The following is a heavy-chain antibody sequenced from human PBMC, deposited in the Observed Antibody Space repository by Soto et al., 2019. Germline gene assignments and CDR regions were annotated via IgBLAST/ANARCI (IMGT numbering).Heavy chain of an antibody. V-gene: IGHV3-30-3*01. Sequence: GGSKRLSSTASEFNFRDYARRWISQDQGKGLEWVAVISYDGSNKYYADSVKGRFTISRDNSKNTLYLQMNSLRAEDTAVYYCARSGLELLLSFDYWGQGTLVS. CDR2: ISYDGSNK. D-gene: IGHD1-7*01. CDR1: EFNFRDYA. J-gene: IGHJ4*02. CDR3: ARSGLELLLSFDY.